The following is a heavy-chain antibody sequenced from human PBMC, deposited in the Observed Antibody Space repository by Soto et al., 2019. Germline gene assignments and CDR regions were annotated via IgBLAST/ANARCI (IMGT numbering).Heavy chain of an antibody. J-gene: IGHJ4*02. D-gene: IGHD1-26*01. V-gene: IGHV4-59*01. CDR2: IFYSGHL. CDR3: AREGGGYRFDY. CDR1: GASFGTYY. Sequence: QVQLQESGPGLVKPSETLSLTCAVSGASFGTYYWSWIRQPPGKGLEWIGYIFYSGHLKYNPSLWGRPTSSVGPPKNQTSLTLTSVTAADAAVYDCAREGGGYRFDYWGQGTLVTVSA.